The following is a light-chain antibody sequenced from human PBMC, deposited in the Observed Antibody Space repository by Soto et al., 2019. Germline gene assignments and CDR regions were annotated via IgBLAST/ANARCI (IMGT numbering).Light chain of an antibody. CDR1: SSSIGSNT. J-gene: IGLJ3*02. Sequence: QSVLTQPPSASGTPGQRVTISCSGSSSSIGSNTVNWYQQLPGTAPKLLIYSNNQRPSGVPDRFSGSKSDTSASLAISGLQSEDEADYYCAAWDDSLNGWVFGGGTKLTVL. CDR2: SNN. V-gene: IGLV1-44*01. CDR3: AAWDDSLNGWV.